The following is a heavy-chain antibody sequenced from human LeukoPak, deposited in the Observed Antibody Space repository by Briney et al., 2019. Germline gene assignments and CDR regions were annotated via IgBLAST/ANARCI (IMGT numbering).Heavy chain of an antibody. D-gene: IGHD3-10*01. CDR1: GFSFSDYY. V-gene: IGHV3-11*05. J-gene: IGHJ4*02. CDR3: ARAYGSGSHGY. Sequence: PGGSLRLSCAASGFSFSDYYMSWMRQAPGKGLEWVSYISSSSYTNYADSVKGRFTISRDNAKNSLYLQMDSLRDDDTAVYYCARAYGSGSHGYWGQGTLVTVSS. CDR2: ISSSSYT.